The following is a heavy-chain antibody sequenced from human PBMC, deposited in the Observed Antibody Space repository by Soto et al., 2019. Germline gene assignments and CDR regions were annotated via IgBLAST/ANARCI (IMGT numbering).Heavy chain of an antibody. CDR3: SREPVTAANQQIYYYYGMDV. V-gene: IGHV3-48*03. Sequence: EVQLVESGGGLVQPGGSLRLSCAASGFTFSSYEMNWVRQAPGKGLEWVSYISSSGSTIYYADSVKGRFTISRDNAKKPLDLQNNSPRAEETAVYYCSREPVTAANQQIYYYYGMDVLGQGTTVTVSS. J-gene: IGHJ6*02. D-gene: IGHD2-2*01. CDR2: ISSSGSTI. CDR1: GFTFSSYE.